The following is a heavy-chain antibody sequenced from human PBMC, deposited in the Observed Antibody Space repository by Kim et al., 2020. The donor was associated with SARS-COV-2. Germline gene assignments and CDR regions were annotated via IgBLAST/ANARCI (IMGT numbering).Heavy chain of an antibody. CDR2: VNGGGSNI. Sequence: GGSLRLSCAGSGFTFSNYAIHWVRQAPGKGLQWVSCVNGGGSNIYYAESVKGRFTSSRDNSKNTLYLHVTRLRAEDTAIYYCANFRNGFWGQGTLLTVSS. CDR1: GFTFSNYA. CDR3: ANFRNGF. J-gene: IGHJ4*02. V-gene: IGHV3-23*01.